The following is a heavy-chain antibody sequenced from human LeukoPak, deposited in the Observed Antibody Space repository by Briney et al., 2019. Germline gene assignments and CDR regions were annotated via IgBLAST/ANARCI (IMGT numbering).Heavy chain of an antibody. Sequence: PSETLSLTCTVSGGSISSYYWSWTRQPPGKGLEWIGYIYYSGSTNYNPSLKSRVTISVDTSKNQFSLKLSSVTAADTAVYYCAKGYSYGSFDYWGQGTLVTVSS. V-gene: IGHV4-59*01. CDR3: AKGYSYGSFDY. CDR2: IYYSGST. CDR1: GGSISSYY. D-gene: IGHD5-18*01. J-gene: IGHJ4*02.